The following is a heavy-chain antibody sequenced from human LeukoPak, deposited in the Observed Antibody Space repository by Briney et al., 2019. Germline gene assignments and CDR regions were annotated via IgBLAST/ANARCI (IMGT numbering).Heavy chain of an antibody. D-gene: IGHD4-17*01. CDR2: IYYSGST. Sequence: SETLSLTCAVSGGSISSSSYYWGWIRQPPGKGLEWIGSIYYSGSTYYNPSLKSRVTISVDTSKNQFSLKLSSVTAADTAVYYCARDPPLVPTTDDAFDIWGQGTMVTVSS. V-gene: IGHV4-39*07. CDR1: GGSISSSSYY. CDR3: ARDPPLVPTTDDAFDI. J-gene: IGHJ3*02.